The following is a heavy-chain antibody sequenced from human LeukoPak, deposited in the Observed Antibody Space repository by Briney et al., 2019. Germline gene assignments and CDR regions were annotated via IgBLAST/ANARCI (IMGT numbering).Heavy chain of an antibody. Sequence: SETLSLTCSVSGGSISNYYWSWIRQPAGKGLEWIWRIYTSASTNYNPSLKSRVTLSVDASKNQFSLRLSSLTAADTAVYYCARGRYCSATICSGGDAFDIWGQGTVVTVSS. D-gene: IGHD5-24*01. CDR2: IYTSAST. CDR3: ARGRYCSATICSGGDAFDI. J-gene: IGHJ3*02. V-gene: IGHV4-4*07. CDR1: GGSISNYY.